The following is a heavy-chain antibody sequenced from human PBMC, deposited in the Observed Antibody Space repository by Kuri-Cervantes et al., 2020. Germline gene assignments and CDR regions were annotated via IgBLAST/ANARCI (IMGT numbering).Heavy chain of an antibody. J-gene: IGHJ3*02. CDR3: ARGPHLFDI. CDR1: GGSFSGYY. V-gene: IGHV4-34*01. CDR2: INHSGST. Sequence: ESLKISCAVYGGSFSGYYWSWIRQPPGKGLEWIGEINHSGSTNYNPSLKSRVTISVDTSKNQFSLKLSSVTAADTAVYYCARGPHLFDIWGQGTMITVSS.